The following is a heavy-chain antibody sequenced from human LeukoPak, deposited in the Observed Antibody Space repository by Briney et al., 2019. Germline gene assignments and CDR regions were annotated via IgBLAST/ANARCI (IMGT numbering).Heavy chain of an antibody. CDR2: ISSSSTI. Sequence: PGGSLRLSCAASGFTFSSYSMNWVRQAPGEGLEWVSYISSSSTIYYADSVKGRFTISRDNAKNSLYLQMNSLRDEDTAVYYCARDRVVGSSTSCSDYWGQGTLVTVSS. CDR3: ARDRVVGSSTSCSDY. CDR1: GFTFSSYS. D-gene: IGHD2-2*01. V-gene: IGHV3-48*02. J-gene: IGHJ4*02.